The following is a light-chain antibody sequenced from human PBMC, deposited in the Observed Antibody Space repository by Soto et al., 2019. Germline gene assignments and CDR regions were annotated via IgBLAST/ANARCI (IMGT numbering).Light chain of an antibody. Sequence: QSALTQPASVSGSPGQSITISCTGTSSDIGDYNYVSWYQQHPGKAPKLMIYEVINRPSGVSNRFSGSKSGNTASLAISGLQAEDEAHYSCSSYITTTSHVVFGGGTKLTVL. CDR1: SSDIGDYNY. V-gene: IGLV2-14*01. CDR3: SSYITTTSHVV. J-gene: IGLJ2*01. CDR2: EVI.